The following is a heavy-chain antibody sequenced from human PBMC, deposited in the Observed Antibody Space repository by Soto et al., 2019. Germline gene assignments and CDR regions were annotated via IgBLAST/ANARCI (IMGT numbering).Heavy chain of an antibody. CDR1: GYSFTSLD. V-gene: IGHV1-8*01. D-gene: IGHD6-13*01. CDR2: MNPSRGKT. J-gene: IGHJ4*02. Sequence: ASVKVSCKTSGYSFTSLDMNWVRQAPGQGPEWMGWMNPSRGKTGYAQKFQDRVIMTRDTSTSTAYMELRSLRYEDTAVYYCGRGVRAGIDHWGQGTLVTVSS. CDR3: GRGVRAGIDH.